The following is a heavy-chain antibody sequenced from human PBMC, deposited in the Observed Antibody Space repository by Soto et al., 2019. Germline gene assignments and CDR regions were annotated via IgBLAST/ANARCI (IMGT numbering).Heavy chain of an antibody. Sequence: QVQLQESGPGLVKPSQTLSLTCTVSGGSISSGGYYWSWIRQHPGKGLEWIGYIYYSGSTYYNPSLKSRVTISVDTAKNQFSLKLSSVTAADTAVYYCARGSIFGVVISPTCFAYWGQGTLVTVSS. CDR2: IYYSGST. CDR3: ARGSIFGVVISPTCFAY. D-gene: IGHD3-3*01. CDR1: GGSISSGGYY. V-gene: IGHV4-31*03. J-gene: IGHJ4*02.